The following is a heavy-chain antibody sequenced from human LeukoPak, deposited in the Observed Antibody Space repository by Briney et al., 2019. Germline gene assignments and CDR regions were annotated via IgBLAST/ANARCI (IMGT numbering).Heavy chain of an antibody. D-gene: IGHD2-21*02. V-gene: IGHV3-74*01. CDR3: ARLKGDSDPYFDY. Sequence: GGSLRLSCAASGFTFSNHWMHWVRQAPGKGLVWVSRISRDGSSTNYADSVKGRFTISRDSAANTLYLQMNSLRAEDTAVYYCARLKGDSDPYFDYWGQGTLVTVSS. CDR1: GFTFSNHW. J-gene: IGHJ4*02. CDR2: ISRDGSST.